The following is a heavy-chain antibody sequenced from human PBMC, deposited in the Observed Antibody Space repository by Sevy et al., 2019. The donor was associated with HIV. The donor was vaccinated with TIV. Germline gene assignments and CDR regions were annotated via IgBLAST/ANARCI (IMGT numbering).Heavy chain of an antibody. CDR1: GYTFTSYD. D-gene: IGHD3-22*01. V-gene: IGHV1-8*01. J-gene: IGHJ4*02. Sequence: ASVKVSCKASGYTFTSYDINWVRQATGQGLEWMGWMNPNSGNTGYAQKFQGRVTRTRNTSISTAYMELSSLRSEDTAVYYCARGPLHSSGYHYDYWGQGTLVTVSS. CDR2: MNPNSGNT. CDR3: ARGPLHSSGYHYDY.